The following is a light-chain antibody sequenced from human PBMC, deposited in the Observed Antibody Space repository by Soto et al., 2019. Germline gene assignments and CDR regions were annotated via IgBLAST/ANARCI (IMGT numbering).Light chain of an antibody. J-gene: IGLJ2*01. CDR1: SSDVGSYNL. V-gene: IGLV2-23*01. CDR2: EGT. CDR3: CSYAGSSTYVL. Sequence: QSVLTQPASVSGSPGQSITISCTGTSSDVGSYNLVSWYQQHPGKAPKLMIYEGTKRPSGVSNRFSGSKSSNTASLTTSGLRAEDEADYYCCSYAGSSTYVLFGGGTKLTVL.